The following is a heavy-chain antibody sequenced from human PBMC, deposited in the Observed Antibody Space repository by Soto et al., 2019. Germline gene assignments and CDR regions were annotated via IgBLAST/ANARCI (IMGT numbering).Heavy chain of an antibody. J-gene: IGHJ5*02. Sequence: PWWSLRLSCSGSVFTFSTFDIHWFRQAPGKGLEWVSGIGTLSDTFYAASVQGRFTISRQNAKNSVYLQMNSLRAGDTAFYYCARGRSFSYDSTPPPMFDPWGQGTLVTVSS. D-gene: IGHD3-10*01. V-gene: IGHV3-13*01. CDR2: IGTLSDT. CDR3: ARGRSFSYDSTPPPMFDP. CDR1: VFTFSTFD.